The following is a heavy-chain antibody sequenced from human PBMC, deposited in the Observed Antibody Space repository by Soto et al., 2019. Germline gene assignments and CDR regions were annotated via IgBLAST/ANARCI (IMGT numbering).Heavy chain of an antibody. D-gene: IGHD2-15*01. CDR3: QKERIRGNYYYYYGMDV. J-gene: IGHJ6*02. CDR1: GFTFSSYG. V-gene: IGHV3-30*18. CDR2: ISYDGSNK. Sequence: GGSLRLSCAASGFTFSSYGMHWVRQAPGKGLEWVAVISYDGSNKYYADSVKGRFTISRDNSKNTLYLQMNSLRAEDTAVYYCQKERIRGNYYYYYGMDVWGQGTTVTVSS.